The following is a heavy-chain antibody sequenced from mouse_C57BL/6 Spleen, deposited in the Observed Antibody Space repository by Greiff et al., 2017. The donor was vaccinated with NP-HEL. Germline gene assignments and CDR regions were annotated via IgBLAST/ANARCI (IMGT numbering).Heavy chain of an antibody. CDR3: AIEGCYYGSSNWYFDV. J-gene: IGHJ1*03. Sequence: QVQLQQPGAELVKPGASVKVSCKASGYNFTSYWMHWVKQRPGQGLAWIGRIHPSDSDTNSNQKFKGKATLTADKSASRAYMQLSSLTSEDSAVYYWAIEGCYYGSSNWYFDVWGTGTTVTVSS. CDR2: IHPSDSDT. D-gene: IGHD1-1*01. V-gene: IGHV1-74*01. CDR1: GYNFTSYW.